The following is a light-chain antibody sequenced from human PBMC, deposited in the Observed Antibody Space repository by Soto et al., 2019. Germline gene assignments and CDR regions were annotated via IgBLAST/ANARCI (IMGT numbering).Light chain of an antibody. CDR2: GNS. Sequence: QSVLTQPPSVSGAPGQRVTISCTGSSSNIGAGYDVHWYQQLPGTAPKLLIYGNSNRPSGVPDRFSGSKSGTSASLAITGLQDEDEAGYYCQSYDSSLSGVVFGGGTQLTVL. V-gene: IGLV1-40*01. CDR1: SSNIGAGYD. CDR3: QSYDSSLSGVV. J-gene: IGLJ2*01.